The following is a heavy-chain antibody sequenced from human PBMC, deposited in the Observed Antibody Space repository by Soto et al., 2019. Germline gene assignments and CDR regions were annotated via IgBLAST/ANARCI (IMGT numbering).Heavy chain of an antibody. CDR1: RVSFTSSA. J-gene: IGHJ3*02. V-gene: IGHV1-58*01. CDR3: AARARYYDFWSGMAFDI. CDR2: IVVGSGNT. D-gene: IGHD3-3*01. Sequence: GASVKLCWKACRVSFTSSAVQWVRQARGQRLEWIGWIVVGSGNTNYAQKFQERVTITRDMYTSTAYIELSSLRSEDTAVYYCAARARYYDFWSGMAFDIRGQGTMVTVSS.